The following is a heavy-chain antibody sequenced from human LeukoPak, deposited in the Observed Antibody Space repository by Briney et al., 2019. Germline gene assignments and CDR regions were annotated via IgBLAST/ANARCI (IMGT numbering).Heavy chain of an antibody. V-gene: IGHV3-74*01. D-gene: IGHD2-2*01. CDR1: GFTFPTHW. CDR3: ARVRYVRCEDY. Sequence: VGSLRLSCAASGFTFPTHWMHWVRHAPGKGLVLASRINGDGSSTTYADSVKGRFTISRDNAKNTLYLQMKILRAEDTALYYFARVRYVRCEDYWGQGTLVTVSS. CDR2: INGDGSST. J-gene: IGHJ4*02.